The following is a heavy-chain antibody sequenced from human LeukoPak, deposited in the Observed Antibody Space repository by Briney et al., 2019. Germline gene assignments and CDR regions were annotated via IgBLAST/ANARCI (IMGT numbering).Heavy chain of an antibody. V-gene: IGHV4-59*02. J-gene: IGHJ4*02. Sequence: KPSETLSLTCTVSGCSVNGYYWNWIRQPPGKGLEWIGYIYYGGSTKYNPSLRSRINISVDTSKNQFSLRLNSVTAADTAVYYCARAAMPVAGRPLDFWGQGTLVTVFS. CDR2: IYYGGST. D-gene: IGHD6-19*01. CDR1: GCSVNGYY. CDR3: ARAAMPVAGRPLDF.